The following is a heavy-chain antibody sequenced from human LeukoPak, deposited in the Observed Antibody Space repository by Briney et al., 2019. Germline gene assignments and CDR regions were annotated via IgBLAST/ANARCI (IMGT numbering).Heavy chain of an antibody. CDR3: AKDWGRYFDWFDY. D-gene: IGHD3-9*01. Sequence: GGSLRLSCAASGFTFSSYAMSWVRQAPGKGLEWVSAISGSGGSTYYADSVKGRFTISRDNSKNTLYLQMNSLRAEDTALYYCAKDWGRYFDWFDYWGQGTLVTVSS. J-gene: IGHJ4*02. CDR1: GFTFSSYA. V-gene: IGHV3-23*01. CDR2: ISGSGGST.